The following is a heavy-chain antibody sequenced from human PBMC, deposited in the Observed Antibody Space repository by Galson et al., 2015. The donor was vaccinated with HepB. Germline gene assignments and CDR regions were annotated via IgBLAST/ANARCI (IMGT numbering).Heavy chain of an antibody. Sequence: QSGAEVKKPGESLKISCKGFGYSFTNYWIGWVRQMPGKGLEWMGIIYPGDSDTRYSPSFQGQVTISADKSINTAYLQWSSLKASGTAIYYCARRSRETPYFDYWGQGTLVTVSS. V-gene: IGHV5-51*03. CDR3: ARRSRETPYFDY. CDR1: GYSFTNYW. J-gene: IGHJ4*02. D-gene: IGHD1-26*01. CDR2: IYPGDSDT.